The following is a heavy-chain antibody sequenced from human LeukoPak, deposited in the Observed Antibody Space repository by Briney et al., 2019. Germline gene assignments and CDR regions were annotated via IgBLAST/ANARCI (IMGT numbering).Heavy chain of an antibody. CDR1: GFTVSSNY. V-gene: IGHV3-53*01. J-gene: IGHJ3*02. Sequence: PGGSLRLSCAASGFTVSSNYMSWVRQAPGKGLEWVSVIYNGGSTYYADSVKGRFTISRDNSKNTLYLQMNSLRAEDTAVYYCARESEWSSAFDIWGQGTMVTASS. CDR2: IYNGGST. CDR3: ARESEWSSAFDI. D-gene: IGHD2-8*01.